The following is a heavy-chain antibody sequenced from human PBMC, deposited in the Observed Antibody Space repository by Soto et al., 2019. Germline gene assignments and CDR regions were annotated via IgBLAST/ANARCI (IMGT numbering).Heavy chain of an antibody. J-gene: IGHJ6*02. CDR3: ARGWEYCSSTSCSDLMDV. Sequence: SETLSLTCTVSGGSISSGDYYWSWIRQPPGKGLEWIGYIYYSGSTHYNPSLKSRVTISVDKSKNQFSLKLSSVTAADTAVYYCARGWEYCSSTSCSDLMDVWGQGTTVTVSS. V-gene: IGHV4-61*08. D-gene: IGHD2-2*01. CDR1: GGSISSGDYY. CDR2: IYYSGST.